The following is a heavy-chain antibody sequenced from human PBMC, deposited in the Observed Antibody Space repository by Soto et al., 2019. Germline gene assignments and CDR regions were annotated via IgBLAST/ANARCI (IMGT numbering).Heavy chain of an antibody. Sequence: QVQLVESGGGVVQPGRSLRLSCAASGFTFSSYGMHWVRQAPGKGLEWVAVISYDGSNKYYEDSVKGRFTISRDNSKNTLYLQMNSLSAEDTAVYYCAKVGVTTLDYWGQGTLVTVSS. J-gene: IGHJ4*02. D-gene: IGHD2-21*02. CDR1: GFTFSSYG. CDR2: ISYDGSNK. CDR3: AKVGVTTLDY. V-gene: IGHV3-30*18.